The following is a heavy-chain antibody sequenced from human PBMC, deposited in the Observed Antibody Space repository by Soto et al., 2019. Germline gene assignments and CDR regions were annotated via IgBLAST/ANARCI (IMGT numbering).Heavy chain of an antibody. CDR2: ISAYNGNT. V-gene: IGHV1-18*04. CDR3: ARDFVPGRTVRGVSAFDI. D-gene: IGHD3-10*01. CDR1: GYTFISYG. Sequence: QVQLVQSGAEVKKPGASVKVSCKASGYTFISYGISWVRQAPGQGLEWMGWISAYNGNTNYAQKVQGRVTMTTDTSTSTAYRELKSLRSDDTAVYYCARDFVPGRTVRGVSAFDIWGQGTMVTVSS. J-gene: IGHJ3*02.